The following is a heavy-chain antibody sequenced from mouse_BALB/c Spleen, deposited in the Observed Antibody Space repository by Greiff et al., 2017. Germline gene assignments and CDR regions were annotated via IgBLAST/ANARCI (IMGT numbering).Heavy chain of an antibody. CDR2: INPSTGYT. J-gene: IGHJ2*01. V-gene: IGHV1-7*01. CDR1: GYTFTSYW. D-gene: IGHD1-1*01. Sequence: QVQLQQPGAELAKPGASVKMSCKASGYTFTSYWMHWVKQRPGQGLEWIGYINPSTGYTEYNQKFKDKATLTADKSSSTAYMQLSSLTSEDSAVYYCARLITTVRDYWGQGTTLTVSS. CDR3: ARLITTVRDY.